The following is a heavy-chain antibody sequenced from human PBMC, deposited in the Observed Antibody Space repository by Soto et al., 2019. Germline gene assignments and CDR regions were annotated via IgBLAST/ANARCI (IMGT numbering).Heavy chain of an antibody. V-gene: IGHV3-49*03. CDR2: IRSKAYGGTT. D-gene: IGHD3-9*01. CDR1: GFTFGDYA. Sequence: PGGSLRLSCTASGFTFGDYAMSWFRQAPGKGLEWVGFIRSKAYGGTTEYAASVKGRITMSRDDSKSIAYLQMNSLKTEDTAVYYCTRAYYDILPGPDAFDIWGQGTMVTVSS. J-gene: IGHJ3*02. CDR3: TRAYYDILPGPDAFDI.